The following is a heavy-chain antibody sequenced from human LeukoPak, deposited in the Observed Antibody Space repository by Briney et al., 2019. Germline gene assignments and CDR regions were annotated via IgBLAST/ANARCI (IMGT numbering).Heavy chain of an antibody. Sequence: SETLSLTCTVSGYSISSGYYWGWIRQPPGRGLEWIGSIYHSGSTYYNPSLKSRVTISVDTSKNQFSLKLSSVTAADTAVYYCARVRLGGDYPYYGMDVWGQGTTVTVSS. CDR3: ARVRLGGDYPYYGMDV. J-gene: IGHJ6*02. CDR2: IYHSGST. D-gene: IGHD4-17*01. V-gene: IGHV4-38-2*02. CDR1: GYSISSGYY.